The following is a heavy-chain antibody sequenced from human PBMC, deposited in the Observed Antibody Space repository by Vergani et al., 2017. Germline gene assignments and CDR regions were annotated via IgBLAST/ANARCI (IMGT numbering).Heavy chain of an antibody. Sequence: EVQLVETGGGLIQPGGSLRLSCAASGFTVSSNYMSWVRQAPGKGLEWVSVVSSGGSTYYADSVKGRFTISRDNSKNTLYLQMNSLRAEDTAVYYCAREGWELLRAFDSWGQGTMVTVSS. CDR3: AREGWELLRAFDS. CDR2: VSSGGST. CDR1: GFTVSSNY. V-gene: IGHV3-53*02. J-gene: IGHJ3*02. D-gene: IGHD1-26*01.